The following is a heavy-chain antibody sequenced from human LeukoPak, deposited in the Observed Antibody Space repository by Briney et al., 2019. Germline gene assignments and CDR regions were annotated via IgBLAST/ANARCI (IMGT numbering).Heavy chain of an antibody. CDR2: IYYSGST. CDR3: ARAGGDTAIVTVDY. V-gene: IGHV4-59*01. Sequence: SETLSLTCTVSGGSISSYYWSWIRQPPGKGLEWIGYIYYSGSTNYNPSLKSRVTISVDTSKNQFSLKLSSVTAADTAVYYCARAGGDTAIVTVDYWGQGTLVTVSS. D-gene: IGHD5-18*01. CDR1: GGSISSYY. J-gene: IGHJ4*02.